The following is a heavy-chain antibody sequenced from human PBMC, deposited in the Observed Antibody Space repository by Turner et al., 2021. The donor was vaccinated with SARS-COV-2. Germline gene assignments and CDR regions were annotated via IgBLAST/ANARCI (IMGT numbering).Heavy chain of an antibody. CDR1: GGPISGYY. J-gene: IGHJ4*02. CDR3: AREQYCAGNCYPHFDS. Sequence: QVVLQESGPGLVEPSETLSLTCTVSGGPISGYYWSWLRQPAGKELQWIGHVYSSGSTTDNPSLQTRLSMSVDTSRNEVSLRLTSVTAADTAVYYCAREQYCAGNCYPHFDSWGQGTRVIVSS. CDR2: VYSSGST. D-gene: IGHD2-21*02. V-gene: IGHV4-4*07.